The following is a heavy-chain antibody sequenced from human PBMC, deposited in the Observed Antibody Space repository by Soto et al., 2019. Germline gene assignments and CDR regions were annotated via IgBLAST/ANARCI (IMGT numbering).Heavy chain of an antibody. V-gene: IGHV3-7*01. CDR3: AALDTAMVKTAGY. CDR2: VKQDGSEE. D-gene: IGHD5-18*01. CDR1: GYSISTYW. Sequence: EVQLVESGGGLVQPGGSLILSCAASGYSISTYWMSWVRQAPGKGLEWVANVKQDGSEEYYVDSVKGRFTISRDNAKNSLYLQMNSLRAEDTAVYYCAALDTAMVKTAGYWGQGTMVTVSS. J-gene: IGHJ4*02.